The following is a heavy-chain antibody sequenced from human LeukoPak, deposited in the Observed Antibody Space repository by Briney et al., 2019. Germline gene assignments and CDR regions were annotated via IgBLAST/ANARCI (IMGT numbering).Heavy chain of an antibody. CDR3: ARAESSWDIDY. Sequence: SETLSLTCAVSGYSISSGYYWGWIRQPPGKGLEWIGSIYRSGSTYYNPSLKSRVTISVDTSKNQFSLKLSSVTAADTAVYYCARAESSWDIDYWGQGTLVTVSS. CDR1: GYSISSGYY. V-gene: IGHV4-38-2*01. D-gene: IGHD6-13*01. J-gene: IGHJ4*02. CDR2: IYRSGST.